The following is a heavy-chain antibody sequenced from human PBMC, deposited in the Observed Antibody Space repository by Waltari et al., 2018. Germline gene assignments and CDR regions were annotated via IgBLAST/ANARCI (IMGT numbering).Heavy chain of an antibody. D-gene: IGHD6-13*01. CDR2: IIPMFETA. CDR1: GGSFSTYA. V-gene: IGHV1-69*05. J-gene: IGHJ3*02. CDR3: ARGGLYGQQLLESAFEI. Sequence: QVQLVQSGAEVKKPGSSVTVSCTASGGSFSTYAIPWVRQAPGQGLEWMGVIIPMFETANYAQKFQERVTITTDGSMTTAYMELSSLTSEDTAVYYCARGGLYGQQLLESAFEIWGQGTKVTVAS.